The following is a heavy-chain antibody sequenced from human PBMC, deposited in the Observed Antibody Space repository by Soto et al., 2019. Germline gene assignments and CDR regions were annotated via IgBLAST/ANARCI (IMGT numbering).Heavy chain of an antibody. Sequence: ASVKVSCKASGYTFTSYGISWVRQAPGQGLEWMGWISAYNGNTNYAQKRQGRVTMTTDTSTSTAYMELRSLRSDDTAVYYCARDEAHYYGSGSYRSYFDYWGQGTLVTVSS. V-gene: IGHV1-18*01. D-gene: IGHD3-10*01. J-gene: IGHJ4*02. CDR2: ISAYNGNT. CDR3: ARDEAHYYGSGSYRSYFDY. CDR1: GYTFTSYG.